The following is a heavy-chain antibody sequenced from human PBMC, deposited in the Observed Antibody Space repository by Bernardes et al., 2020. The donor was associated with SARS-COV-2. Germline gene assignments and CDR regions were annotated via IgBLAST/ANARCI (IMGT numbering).Heavy chain of an antibody. Sequence: GGSLRLCCAASGFSVSSYCMHWVRQAPGKGLVWVSRITPDGTTTNYAASVKGRFTISRDNAKNTLFLHMNSLRDEDTAVYYCTRDTFGPSDTWGQGTLVTVSS. J-gene: IGHJ5*02. CDR2: ITPDGTTT. CDR3: TRDTFGPSDT. CDR1: GFSVSSYC. V-gene: IGHV3-74*01. D-gene: IGHD3-10*01.